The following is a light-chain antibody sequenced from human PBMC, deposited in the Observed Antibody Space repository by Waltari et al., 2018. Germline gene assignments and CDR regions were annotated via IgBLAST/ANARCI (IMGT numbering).Light chain of an antibody. CDR2: QDT. V-gene: IGLV3-1*01. J-gene: IGLJ2*01. CDR1: KLGDRY. CDR3: QAWDSSTVV. Sequence: SYELTQPPSVSVSPGQTAIITCSGDKLGDRYVCWYQHKSGQSPVLVIYQDTKRPSGIPGRFSGSNSGNRATLTIGGTQAMDEADYYCQAWDSSTVVFGGGTKLTVL.